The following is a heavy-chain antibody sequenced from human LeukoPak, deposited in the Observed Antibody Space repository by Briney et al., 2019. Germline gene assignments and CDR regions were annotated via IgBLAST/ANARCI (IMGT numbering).Heavy chain of an antibody. Sequence: PGGSLRLSCAASGFTFSSYGMHWVRQAPGKGLEGVAVIWYDGSNKYYADSVKGRFTISRDNSKNTLYLQMNSLRAEDTAVYYCARDWSSSWSTRADNWFDPWGQGTLVTVSS. CDR1: GFTFSSYG. CDR2: IWYDGSNK. D-gene: IGHD6-13*01. V-gene: IGHV3-33*01. J-gene: IGHJ5*02. CDR3: ARDWSSSWSTRADNWFDP.